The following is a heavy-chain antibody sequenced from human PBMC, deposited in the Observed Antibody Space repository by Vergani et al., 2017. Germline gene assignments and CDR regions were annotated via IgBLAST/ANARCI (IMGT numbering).Heavy chain of an antibody. CDR2: IIPIFGTA. V-gene: IGHV1-69*12. CDR1: GGTFSSYA. CDR3: ARQRGKKWGPAGLIERRDAFDI. Sequence: QVQLVQSGAEVKKPGSSVKVSCKASGGTFSSYAISWVRQAPGQGLEWMGGIIPIFGTANYAQKFQGRVTITADESTSTAYMELSSLRSEDTAVYYCARQRGKKWGPAGLIERRDAFDIWDQGTMVTVSS. D-gene: IGHD1-26*01. J-gene: IGHJ3*02.